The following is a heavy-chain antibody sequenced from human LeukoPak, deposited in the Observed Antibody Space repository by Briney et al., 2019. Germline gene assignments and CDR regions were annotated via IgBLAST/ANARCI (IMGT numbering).Heavy chain of an antibody. CDR1: GFSLSTSGVG. Sequence: SGPTLVNPTQTLTLTCTFSGFSLSTSGVGVGWIRQPPGKALEWLALIYWDDDKRYSPSLKSRLTITKDTSKNQVVLTMTNMDPVDTATCYCARHSYYGSGSYSEYYFDYWGQGTLVTVSS. J-gene: IGHJ4*02. CDR2: IYWDDDK. CDR3: ARHSYYGSGSYSEYYFDY. D-gene: IGHD3-10*01. V-gene: IGHV2-5*02.